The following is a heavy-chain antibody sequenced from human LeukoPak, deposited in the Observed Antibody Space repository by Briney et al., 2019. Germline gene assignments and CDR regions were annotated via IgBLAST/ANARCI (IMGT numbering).Heavy chain of an antibody. D-gene: IGHD2-15*01. J-gene: IGHJ6*02. CDR1: GGSISSGSYY. CDR3: ARDRVVAARGYYYYGMDA. CDR2: IYTSGST. Sequence: SETLSLTCTVSGGSISSGSYYWSWIRQPAGKGLEWIGRIYTSGSTNYNPSLKSRVTISVDTSKNQFSLKLSSVTAADTAVYYCARDRVVAARGYYYYGMDAWGQGTTVTVSS. V-gene: IGHV4-61*02.